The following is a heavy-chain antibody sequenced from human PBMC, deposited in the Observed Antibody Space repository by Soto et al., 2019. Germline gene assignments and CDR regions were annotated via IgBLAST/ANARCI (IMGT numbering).Heavy chain of an antibody. CDR1: YGSISRGDYY. CDR3: ARGSALLFYYFDY. V-gene: IGHV4-30-4*01. CDR2: IYYRAMP. D-gene: IGHD6-25*01. Sequence: SETQSLTCHVSYGSISRGDYYCSSLRQPPGNGLEWIGYIYYRAMPYYNPYLKSRVSISVDTSKNQFSLKMTSVTAADTAVYYCARGSALLFYYFDYWGQGTPVTVSS. J-gene: IGHJ4*02.